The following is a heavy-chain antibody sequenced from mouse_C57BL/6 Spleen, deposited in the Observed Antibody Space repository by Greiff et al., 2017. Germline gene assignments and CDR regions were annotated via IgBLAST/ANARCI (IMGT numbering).Heavy chain of an antibody. J-gene: IGHJ3*01. CDR3: ARPYYDYGEGFAY. D-gene: IGHD2-4*01. CDR2: ISSGSSTI. CDR1: GFTFSDYG. V-gene: IGHV5-17*01. Sequence: DVKLVESGGGLVKPGASLKFSCAASGFTFSDYGMHWVRQAPEKGLEWVAYISSGSSTIYYADTVKGRVTISRDTATTTLFLQMTSLRSEDTAMYYCARPYYDYGEGFAYWGQGTLVTVSA.